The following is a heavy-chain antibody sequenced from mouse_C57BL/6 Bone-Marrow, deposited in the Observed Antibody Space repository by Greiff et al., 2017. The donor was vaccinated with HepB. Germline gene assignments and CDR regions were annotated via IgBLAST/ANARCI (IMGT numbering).Heavy chain of an antibody. CDR2: IYPGSGNT. Sequence: QVQLKQSGAELVRPGASVKLSCKASGYTFTDYYINWVKQRPGQGLEWIARIYPGSGNTYYNEKFKGKATLTAEKSSSTAYMQLSSLTSEDSAVYFCARSRSRDAMDYWGQGTSVTVSS. J-gene: IGHJ4*01. CDR1: GYTFTDYY. CDR3: ARSRSRDAMDY. V-gene: IGHV1-76*01.